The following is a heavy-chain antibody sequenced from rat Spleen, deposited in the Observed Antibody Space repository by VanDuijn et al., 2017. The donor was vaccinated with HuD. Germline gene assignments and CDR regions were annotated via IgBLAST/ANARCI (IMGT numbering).Heavy chain of an antibody. CDR2: ISYDGSST. Sequence: EVRLVESGGGLVRPGRSLKLSCAASGFTFSDYNMAWVRQAPKKGLEWVATISYDGSSTYYRDSVKGRFTVSRDNAKSTLYLQMDSLRSEDTATYYCARLGTTRLMDAWGQGASVTVSS. CDR1: GFTFSDYN. J-gene: IGHJ4*01. D-gene: IGHD1-5*01. CDR3: ARLGTTRLMDA. V-gene: IGHV5-7*01.